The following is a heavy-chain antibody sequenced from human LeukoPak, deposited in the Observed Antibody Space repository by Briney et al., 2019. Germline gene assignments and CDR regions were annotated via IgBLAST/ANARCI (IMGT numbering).Heavy chain of an antibody. J-gene: IGHJ4*02. D-gene: IGHD5-12*01. Sequence: KPSETLSLTCTVSAGFINSSNWWSWVRQPPGEGLERIGEIFHTGDANYNPSLQSRVTMSVDKSKNQFSLRLSSVTAADTAMYYCVRDRNSNLRLGFWGQGALVTVSS. CDR3: VRDRNSNLRLGF. V-gene: IGHV4-4*02. CDR1: AGFINSSNW. CDR2: IFHTGDA.